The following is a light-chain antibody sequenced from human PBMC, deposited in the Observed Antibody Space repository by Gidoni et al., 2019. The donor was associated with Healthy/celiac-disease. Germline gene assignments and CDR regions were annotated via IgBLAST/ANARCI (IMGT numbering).Light chain of an antibody. CDR3: QQINSYPLT. Sequence: IQLTQSPSSLSASVGDRVTITCRASQGISSYLAWYQQKPGKAPKLLMYAASTLQSGVHSRFSGSVSGKDFTLTISSVHPEDFATYYCQQINSYPLTFGQGTRLEIK. J-gene: IGKJ5*01. CDR1: QGISSY. CDR2: AAS. V-gene: IGKV1-9*01.